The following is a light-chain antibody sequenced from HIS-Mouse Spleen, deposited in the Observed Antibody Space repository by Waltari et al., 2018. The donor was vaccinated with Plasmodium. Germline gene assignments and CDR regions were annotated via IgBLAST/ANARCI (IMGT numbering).Light chain of an antibody. J-gene: IGLJ3*02. Sequence: QSALTQPASVSGSPGQSITISCTGTSSDVGSYNLVSWYQQHPGKAPKLMIYEGSKRPSGLSNRFSGSKSGNTASLTISGLQADDQADYYCCSYAGSSTWVFGGGTKLTVL. CDR1: SSDVGSYNL. V-gene: IGLV2-23*01. CDR2: EGS. CDR3: CSYAGSSTWV.